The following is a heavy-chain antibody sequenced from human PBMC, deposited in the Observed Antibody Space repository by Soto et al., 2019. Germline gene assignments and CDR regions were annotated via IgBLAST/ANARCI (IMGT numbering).Heavy chain of an antibody. J-gene: IGHJ4*02. CDR3: ARGGSSEFDY. V-gene: IGHV1-69*12. D-gene: IGHD3-10*01. CDR2: IIPMYETA. CDR1: GVSFSTNA. Sequence: QVQLVQSGAEVKRPGSSVKVSCKASGVSFSTNAFSWVRQAPGQGLEWMGGIIPMYETASYEQKFQGRVTITADESTTTAYMELRRLRYEDMAMYYCARGGSSEFDYWGQGTLVTVSS.